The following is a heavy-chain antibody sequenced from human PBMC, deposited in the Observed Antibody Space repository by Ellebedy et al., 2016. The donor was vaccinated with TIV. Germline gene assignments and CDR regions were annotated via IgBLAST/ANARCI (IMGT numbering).Heavy chain of an antibody. CDR1: GFTFSNYW. CDR3: AGVIGTDEGIGY. J-gene: IGHJ4*02. V-gene: IGHV3-7*03. CDR2: IKPDGSMK. Sequence: PGGSLRLSCAASGFTFSNYWMTWVRQAPGKGLEWVANIKPDGSMKNYIDSVKGRFTISRDNAESSLYLQMNSLRAEDTALYYCAGVIGTDEGIGYWGQGTLVSVSS. D-gene: IGHD1/OR15-1a*01.